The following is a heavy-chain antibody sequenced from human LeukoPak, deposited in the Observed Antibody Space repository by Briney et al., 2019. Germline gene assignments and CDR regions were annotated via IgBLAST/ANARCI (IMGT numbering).Heavy chain of an antibody. V-gene: IGHV3-21*01. CDR2: ISSSSSYI. Sequence: GGSLRLSCAASGFTFSSYSMNWVRQAPGKGLEWVSSISSSSSYIYYADSVKGRFTISRDNAKNSLYLQMNSLRAEDTAVYYCAREACGGDCYNYYFDYWGQGTLVTVSS. D-gene: IGHD2-21*02. CDR3: AREACGGDCYNYYFDY. CDR1: GFTFSSYS. J-gene: IGHJ4*02.